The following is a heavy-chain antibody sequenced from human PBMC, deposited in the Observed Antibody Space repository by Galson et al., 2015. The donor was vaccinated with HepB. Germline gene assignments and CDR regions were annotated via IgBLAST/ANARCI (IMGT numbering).Heavy chain of an antibody. Sequence: SVKVSCKASGYTFTSYYLHWVRQAPGQGLEWMGVINPSGGSTSYPQKFQGRVTMTRDTSTSTFYMELSSLRSEDTALYYCALPSPTLVSWGQGTLVTVSS. V-gene: IGHV1-46*01. CDR3: ALPSPTLVS. CDR2: INPSGGST. CDR1: GYTFTSYY. J-gene: IGHJ5*01.